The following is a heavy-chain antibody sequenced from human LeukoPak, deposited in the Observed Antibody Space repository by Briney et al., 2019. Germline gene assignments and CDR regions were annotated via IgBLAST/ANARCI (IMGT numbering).Heavy chain of an antibody. V-gene: IGHV1-46*01. CDR3: ARAGKSITMIVVVGAFDI. CDR2: INPSGGST. D-gene: IGHD3-22*01. J-gene: IGHJ3*02. CDR1: GYTFTSYY. Sequence: GASVKVSCKASGYTFTSYYMHWVRQAPGQGLEWMGIINPSGGSTSYAQKFQGRVTMTRVTSTSTVYMELSSLRSEDTAVYYCARAGKSITMIVVVGAFDIWGQGTMVTVSS.